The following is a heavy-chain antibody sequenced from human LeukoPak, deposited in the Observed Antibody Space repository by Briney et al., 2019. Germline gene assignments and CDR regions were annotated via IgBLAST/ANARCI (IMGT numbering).Heavy chain of an antibody. J-gene: IGHJ4*02. V-gene: IGHV3-23*01. Sequence: PGGSLRLSCAASGFTFSSYAMTWVRQAPRKGLEWVSAISAGGGSTYYADSVKGRFTIPRDNSKNTLSLQMDSLRAEDTAVYYCARAAMGDYVRFPNDYWGQGTLVTVSS. D-gene: IGHD4-17*01. CDR2: ISAGGGST. CDR1: GFTFSSYA. CDR3: ARAAMGDYVRFPNDY.